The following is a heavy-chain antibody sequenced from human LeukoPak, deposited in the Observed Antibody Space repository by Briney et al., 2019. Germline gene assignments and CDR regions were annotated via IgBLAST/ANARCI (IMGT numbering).Heavy chain of an antibody. CDR3: AGDDPEWLLHQPYNWFDP. CDR2: INPNSGGT. CDR1: GYTFTGYY. V-gene: IGHV1-2*02. Sequence: ASVKVSCKASGYTFTGYYMHWVRQAPGQGLEWMGWINPNSGGTNYAQKFQGRVTMTRDTSISTAYMELSRLRSDDTAVYYCAGDDPEWLLHQPYNWFDPWGQGTLVTVSS. D-gene: IGHD3-3*01. J-gene: IGHJ5*02.